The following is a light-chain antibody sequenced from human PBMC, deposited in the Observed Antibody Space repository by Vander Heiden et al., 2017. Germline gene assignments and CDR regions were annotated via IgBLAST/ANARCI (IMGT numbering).Light chain of an antibody. V-gene: IGLV1-40*01. J-gene: IGLJ2*01. CDR1: SSNFGAGYD. CDR2: GNS. CDR3: QSYDSSRSVV. Sequence: SVLTHPPSVSGAPGQRVTISCGGSSSNFGAGYDVHWYQQLPGTAPKILIYGNSTRPSGVPDRFSGSKSGTTASLAITGLQAEDEADYYCQSYDSSRSVVFGGGTKLTVL.